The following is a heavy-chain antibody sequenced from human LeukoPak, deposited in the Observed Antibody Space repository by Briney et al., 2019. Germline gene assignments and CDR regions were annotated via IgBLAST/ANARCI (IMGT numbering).Heavy chain of an antibody. Sequence: SETLSLTCTVSGGSISSYYWSWIRQPPGKGLEWIGYIYYSGSTNYNPSLKSRVTISVDTSKNQFSLKLSSVTAADTAVYYCARLIVDTAMADYWGQGTLVTVSS. V-gene: IGHV4-59*08. D-gene: IGHD5-18*01. CDR2: IYYSGST. CDR3: ARLIVDTAMADY. CDR1: GGSISSYY. J-gene: IGHJ4*02.